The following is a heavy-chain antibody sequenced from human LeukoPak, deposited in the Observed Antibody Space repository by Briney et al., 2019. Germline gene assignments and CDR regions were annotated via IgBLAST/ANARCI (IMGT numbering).Heavy chain of an antibody. V-gene: IGHV5-51*01. J-gene: IGHJ4*02. CDR1: GYSFTSYW. CDR2: INPSDSDT. Sequence: LGESLKISCQGSGYSFTSYWIGWVRQMPGKGLEWMGIINPSDSDTRCSPSFQGQATISADKSMNTAYLQWSSLKASDTAIYYCARHGGTAGVDYWGQGSLVTVSS. CDR3: ARHGGTAGVDY. D-gene: IGHD3-16*01.